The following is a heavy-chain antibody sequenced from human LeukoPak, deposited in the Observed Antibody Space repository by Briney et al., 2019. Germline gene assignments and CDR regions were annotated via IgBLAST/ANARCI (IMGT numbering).Heavy chain of an antibody. CDR2: IYYSGST. J-gene: IGHJ6*03. Sequence: SETLSLTCTVSGGSISSSSYYWGWIRQPPGKGLEWIGSIYYSGSTYYNPSLKSRVTISVDTSKNQFSLKLSSVTAADTAVYYCARDIVVVPAARGMDVWGKGTTVTVSS. D-gene: IGHD2-2*01. CDR1: GGSISSSSYY. V-gene: IGHV4-39*07. CDR3: ARDIVVVPAARGMDV.